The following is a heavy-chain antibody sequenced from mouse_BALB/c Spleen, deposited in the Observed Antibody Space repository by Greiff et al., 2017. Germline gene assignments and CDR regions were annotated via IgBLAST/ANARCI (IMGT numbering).Heavy chain of an antibody. CDR1: GFTFSSYG. Sequence: EVKLMESGGGLVQPGGSLKLSCAASGFTFSSYGMSWVRQTPDKRLELVATINSNGGSTYYPDSVKGRFTISRDNAKNTLYLQMSSLESEDTAMYYCAREWNWYFDVWGAGTTVTVSS. V-gene: IGHV5-6-3*01. J-gene: IGHJ1*01. CDR2: INSNGGST. CDR3: AREWNWYFDV.